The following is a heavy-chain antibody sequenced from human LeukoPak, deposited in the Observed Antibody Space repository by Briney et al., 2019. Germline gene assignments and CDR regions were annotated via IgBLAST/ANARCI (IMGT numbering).Heavy chain of an antibody. CDR3: ARGPTLKYFHH. J-gene: IGHJ1*01. V-gene: IGHV4-39*02. CDR1: GGSISSTTYY. CDR2: IYYSGTT. Sequence: SEILSLTCTVSGGSISSTTYYWGWIRQPPGKGLEWIGTIYYSGTTYYNPSLKSRVTISVDTSKNQFSPELSSMTAADTAVYYCARGPTLKYFHHWGQGTLVSVSS.